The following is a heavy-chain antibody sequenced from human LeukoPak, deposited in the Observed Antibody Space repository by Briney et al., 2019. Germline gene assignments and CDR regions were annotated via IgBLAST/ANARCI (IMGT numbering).Heavy chain of an antibody. CDR1: GFPFSRYS. J-gene: IGHJ4*02. CDR2: ISSSSGTI. V-gene: IGHV3-48*01. D-gene: IGHD3-22*01. Sequence: GGSLRLSCAASGFPFSRYSMNWVRQAPGKGPEWISYISSSSGTIYYADSVKGRFTISRDNSKNTLYLQMNSLRAEDTAVYYCAKTDDSSGYYYAFFDYWGQGTLVTVSS. CDR3: AKTDDSSGYYYAFFDY.